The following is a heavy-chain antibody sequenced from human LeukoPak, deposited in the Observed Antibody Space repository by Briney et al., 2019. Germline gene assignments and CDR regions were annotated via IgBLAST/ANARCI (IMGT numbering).Heavy chain of an antibody. V-gene: IGHV1-2*02. CDR2: INPNSGGT. Sequence: ASVKVSCKASGYTFTGYYMHWVRQAPGQGLEWMGWINPNSGGTNYAQKFQGRVTMTRDTAISTAYMELRRLRSDDTAVYYCARDLDSSGWYGPIDYWGQGTLVTVSS. D-gene: IGHD6-19*01. CDR1: GYTFTGYY. J-gene: IGHJ4*02. CDR3: ARDLDSSGWYGPIDY.